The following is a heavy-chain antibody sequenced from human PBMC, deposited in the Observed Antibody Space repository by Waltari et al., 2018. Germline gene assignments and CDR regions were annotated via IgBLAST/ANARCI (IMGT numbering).Heavy chain of an antibody. D-gene: IGHD3-3*01. CDR2: FDPEDGET. V-gene: IGHV1-24*01. Sequence: QVQLVQSGAEVKKPGASVKVSCKVSGYTLTELSMHWVRQAPGKGLEWMGGFDPEDGETSYAQKFQGRVTMTEDTSTDTAYMELSSLRSEDTAVYYCATEAPPRGYDFWSGQYYFDYWGQGTLVTVSS. J-gene: IGHJ4*02. CDR1: GYTLTELS. CDR3: ATEAPPRGYDFWSGQYYFDY.